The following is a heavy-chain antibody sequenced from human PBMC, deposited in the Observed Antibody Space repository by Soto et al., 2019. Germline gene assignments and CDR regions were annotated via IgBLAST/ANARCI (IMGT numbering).Heavy chain of an antibody. V-gene: IGHV3-21*01. CDR2: ISSSSSYI. CDR3: ARDKLIDYDSSGPPIVYAFDI. J-gene: IGHJ3*02. CDR1: GFTFSSYS. Sequence: PGGSLRLSCAGSGFTFSSYSMNWVRQAPWKGLEWVSSISSSSSYIYYADSVKGRFTISRDNAKNSLYLQMNSLRAEDTAVYYFARDKLIDYDSSGPPIVYAFDICGQGTIVTLSS. D-gene: IGHD3-22*01.